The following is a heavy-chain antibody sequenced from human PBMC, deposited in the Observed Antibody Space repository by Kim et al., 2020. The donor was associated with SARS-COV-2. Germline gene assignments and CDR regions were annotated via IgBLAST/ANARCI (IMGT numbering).Heavy chain of an antibody. V-gene: IGHV3-9*01. Sequence: KGRFTISRDNAKNSLYLQMNSLRAEDTALYYCAKESVLLWFGETNHWFDPWGQGTLVTVSS. D-gene: IGHD3-10*01. CDR3: AKESVLLWFGETNHWFDP. J-gene: IGHJ5*02.